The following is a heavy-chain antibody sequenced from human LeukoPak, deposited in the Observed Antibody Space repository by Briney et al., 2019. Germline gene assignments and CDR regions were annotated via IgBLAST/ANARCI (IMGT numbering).Heavy chain of an antibody. CDR2: INPSGGST. Sequence: ASVKVSCKASGYTFTSYAMHWVRQAPGQGLEWMGIINPSGGSTSYAQKFQGRVTMTRDMSTSTVYMELSSLRSEDTAVYYCARDLTMIVHAFDIWGQGTMVTVSS. CDR1: GYTFTSYA. CDR3: ARDLTMIVHAFDI. D-gene: IGHD3-22*01. V-gene: IGHV1-46*01. J-gene: IGHJ3*02.